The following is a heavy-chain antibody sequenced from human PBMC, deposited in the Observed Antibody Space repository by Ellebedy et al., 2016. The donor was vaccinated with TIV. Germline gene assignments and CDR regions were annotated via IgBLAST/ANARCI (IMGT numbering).Heavy chain of an antibody. Sequence: GESLKISCATSGFSMSGYEMSWVRQAPGKGLEWVSSISYDSTYRYYAGSVRGRFTISRDNAQGSLFLEMNSLRDEVTAVYYCARDSASHLRFSYTDYWGRGTLIAVSS. CDR3: ARDSASHLRFSYTDY. V-gene: IGHV3-21*01. J-gene: IGHJ4*01. CDR2: ISYDSTYR. D-gene: IGHD4-11*01. CDR1: GFSMSGYE.